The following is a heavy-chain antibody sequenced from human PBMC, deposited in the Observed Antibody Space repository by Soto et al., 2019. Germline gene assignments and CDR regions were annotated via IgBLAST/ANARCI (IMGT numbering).Heavy chain of an antibody. CDR2: IWYDGSKR. CDR1: GFSFRNYG. V-gene: IGHV3-33*01. CDR3: ARGGGSGVHRSWLDG. D-gene: IGHD6-13*01. J-gene: IGHJ6*01. Sequence: QEQLVESGGGVVQPGRSLRLSCAASGFSFRNYGIHWVRQAPGKGLDWVAVIWYDGSKRYYADSVRGRFTISRDNSGNTGHLQMGSLRAADAGVPYCARGGGSGVHRSWLDGWGQGKTVVVS.